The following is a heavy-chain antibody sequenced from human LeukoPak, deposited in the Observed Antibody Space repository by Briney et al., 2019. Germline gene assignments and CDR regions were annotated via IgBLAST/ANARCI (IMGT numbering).Heavy chain of an antibody. D-gene: IGHD4-17*01. CDR2: IYSGGST. CDR1: GFTVSSNY. V-gene: IGHV3-53*01. Sequence: GGSLRLSCAASGFTVSSNYMSWVRQAPGKGLEWVSIIYSGGSTFYADSVKGRFTISRDNAKNSQYLQMNSLRAEDTAVYYCARYGNIDYWGQGTLVTVSS. J-gene: IGHJ4*02. CDR3: ARYGNIDY.